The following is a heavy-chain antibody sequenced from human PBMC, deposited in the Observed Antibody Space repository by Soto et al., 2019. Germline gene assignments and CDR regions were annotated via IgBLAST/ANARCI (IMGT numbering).Heavy chain of an antibody. CDR2: IYYSGST. J-gene: IGHJ5*02. D-gene: IGHD1-26*01. CDR3: ATALGRYNWFDP. V-gene: IGHV4-31*03. Sequence: PSETLSLTCTVSGGSISSGDYYWSWIRQHPGKGLEWIGYIYYSGSTYYNPSLKSRVAISIDTSKTQFSLKLTSVTAADTAVYYCATALGRYNWFDPWGQGTLVTVSS. CDR1: GGSISSGDYY.